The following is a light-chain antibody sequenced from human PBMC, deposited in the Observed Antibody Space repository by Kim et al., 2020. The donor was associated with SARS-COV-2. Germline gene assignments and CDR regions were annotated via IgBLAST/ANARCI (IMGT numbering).Light chain of an antibody. CDR3: SSYTSSRTWV. J-gene: IGLJ3*02. Sequence: GQSVTISCTGTGSDVGCYNYVSWYQQHPGTAPKLMLFDVSQRRSGVSTRFSGSKSGNTASLTISGLQAEDEADYHCSSYTSSRTWVFGGGTQLTVL. CDR2: DVS. CDR1: GSDVGCYNY. V-gene: IGLV2-14*04.